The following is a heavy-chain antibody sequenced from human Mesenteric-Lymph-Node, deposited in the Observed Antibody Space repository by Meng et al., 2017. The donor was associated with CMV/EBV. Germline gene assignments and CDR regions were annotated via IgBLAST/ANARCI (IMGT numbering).Heavy chain of an antibody. V-gene: IGHV4-59*01. J-gene: IGHJ4*02. Sequence: SETLSLTCAVSGGSIGSYYWNWIRQSPDKGLEWIGYINYSGSTTYNPSLKSLLTISVDTSKNQFSLRLTSVTAADTAVYYCARGVGAGLWGQGTLVTVSS. CDR1: GGSIGSYY. CDR3: ARGVGAGL. CDR2: INYSGST. D-gene: IGHD1-26*01.